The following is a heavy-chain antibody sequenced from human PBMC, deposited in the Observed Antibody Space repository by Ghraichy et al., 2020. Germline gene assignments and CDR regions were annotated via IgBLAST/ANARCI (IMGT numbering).Heavy chain of an antibody. D-gene: IGHD2/OR15-2a*01. CDR3: ARDRREAYLRY. CDR2: IWYDGSNK. J-gene: IGHJ4*02. CDR1: GFTFSSYG. Sequence: GGSLRLSCAASGFTFSSYGMHWVRQAPGKGLEWVAVIWYDGSNKYYADSVKGRFTISRDNSKNTLYLQMNSLRAEDTAVYYCARDRREAYLRYWGQGTLVTVSS. V-gene: IGHV3-33*01.